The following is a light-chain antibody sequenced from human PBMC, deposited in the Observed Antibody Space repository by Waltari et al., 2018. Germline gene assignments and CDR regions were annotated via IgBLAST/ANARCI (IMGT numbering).Light chain of an antibody. J-gene: IGKJ1*01. CDR2: WAS. V-gene: IGKV4-1*01. Sequence: DIVMTQSPDSLAVSLGERATINCKSSQSLLYNSNDKNSLAWDQQKPGQPPKLLCYWASTRHSWVPDRFSGSGSATDFTLTISGLQAEDVAVYYCQQYYSRRTFGQGTRVEIK. CDR1: QSLLYNSNDKNS. CDR3: QQYYSRRT.